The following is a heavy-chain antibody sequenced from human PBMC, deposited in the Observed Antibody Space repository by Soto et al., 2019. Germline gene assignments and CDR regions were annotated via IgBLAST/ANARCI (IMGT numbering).Heavy chain of an antibody. V-gene: IGHV3-30*18. CDR1: GFTYSSNG. D-gene: IGHD6-19*01. CDR2: ISYDGRNK. Sequence: QVQLVESGGGVVQPGRSLRLSCAASGFTYSSNGMHWVRQAPGKGLEWVAVISYDGRNKYYADSVKGRFTIYRDNSKNTLHLQMNSLRAEDTAVYYCAKGGEVGQGLVQGNWGQGTLVSVSS. CDR3: AKGGEVGQGLVQGN. J-gene: IGHJ4*02.